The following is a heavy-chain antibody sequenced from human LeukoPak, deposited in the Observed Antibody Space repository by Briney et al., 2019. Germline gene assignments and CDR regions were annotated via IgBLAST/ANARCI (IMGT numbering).Heavy chain of an antibody. CDR3: ARVAYCGGDCYYYWYFDL. CDR2: INHSGST. V-gene: IGHV4-34*01. Sequence: PSGTLSLTCAVYGGSFSGYYWSWIRQPPGKGLEWIGEINHSGSTNYNPSLKSRVTISVDTSKNQFSLKLSSVTAADTAVYYCARVAYCGGDCYYYWYFDLWGRGTLVTVSS. J-gene: IGHJ2*01. D-gene: IGHD2-21*01. CDR1: GGSFSGYY.